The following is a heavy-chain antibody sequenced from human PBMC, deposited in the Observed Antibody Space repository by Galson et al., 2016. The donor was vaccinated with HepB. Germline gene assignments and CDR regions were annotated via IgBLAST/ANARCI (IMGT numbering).Heavy chain of an antibody. CDR3: ARHDYGDFLFDY. CDR1: GGSISSSRHY. D-gene: IGHD4-17*01. CDR2: MYYSGST. Sequence: ETLSLTCAVSGGSISSSRHYLGWIRQPPGKGLEWIASMYYSGSTYYNPSLKSRVTISVDTSKNQLSLELSSVTAADTAMYYCARHDYGDFLFDYWGQGTLVIVSS. J-gene: IGHJ4*02. V-gene: IGHV4-39*01.